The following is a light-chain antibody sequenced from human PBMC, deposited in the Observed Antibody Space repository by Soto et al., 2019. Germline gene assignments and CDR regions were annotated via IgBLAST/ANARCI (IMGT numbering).Light chain of an antibody. CDR3: QQYDVLPWT. J-gene: IGKJ1*01. CDR2: GAS. CDR1: QSVSKSY. V-gene: IGKV3-20*01. Sequence: EIVLTRSPGTLSLSPGERATLSCRASQSVSKSYLAWYQQKPGQSPRLLIHGASRRAIGIPDRFSGTGSGTDFTLTISRLEPEDFAVYVCQQYDVLPWTFGQGTKMEI.